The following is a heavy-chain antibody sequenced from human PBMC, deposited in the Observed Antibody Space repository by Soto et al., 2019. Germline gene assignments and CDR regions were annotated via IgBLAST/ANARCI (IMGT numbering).Heavy chain of an antibody. D-gene: IGHD3-22*01. CDR1: AFTFSRFW. Sequence: EVQMVESGGGLVQPGGSLRLSCAASAFTFSRFWVSWVRQAPGKGLEWVANINHDGSEKYYVDSVRGRFTISRDNAKNSVDLEMNSLRAEDSAVYYCAREFFDFYDTTGYYYGLCDYWGQGTLVTVSS. J-gene: IGHJ4*02. CDR2: INHDGSEK. V-gene: IGHV3-7*05. CDR3: AREFFDFYDTTGYYYGLCDY.